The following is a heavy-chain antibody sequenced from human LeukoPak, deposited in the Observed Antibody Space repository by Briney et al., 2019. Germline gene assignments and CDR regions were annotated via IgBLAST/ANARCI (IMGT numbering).Heavy chain of an antibody. CDR3: AKDLIAVEDSYYYYYYGMDV. CDR2: ISGSGGST. CDR1: GFTFSTYW. Sequence: GGSLRLSCAASGFTFSTYWMSWVRQAPGKGLEWVSAISGSGGSTYYADSVKGRFTISRDNSKNTLYLQMNSLRAEDTAVYYCAKDLIAVEDSYYYYYYGMDVWGQGTTVTVSS. J-gene: IGHJ6*02. D-gene: IGHD6-19*01. V-gene: IGHV3-23*01.